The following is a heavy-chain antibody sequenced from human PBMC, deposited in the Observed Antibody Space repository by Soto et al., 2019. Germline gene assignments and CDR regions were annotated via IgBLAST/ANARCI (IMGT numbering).Heavy chain of an antibody. D-gene: IGHD4-17*01. CDR2: IYYSGST. J-gene: IGHJ6*03. CDR3: AREYGDYVGEYYYYYMDV. V-gene: IGHV4-59*01. Sequence: SETLSLTCTVSGGSISSYYWSWIRQPPGKGLEWIGYIYYSGSTNYNPSLKSRVTISVDTSKNQFSLKLSSVTAADTAVYYCAREYGDYVGEYYYYYMDVWGKGTTVTVSS. CDR1: GGSISSYY.